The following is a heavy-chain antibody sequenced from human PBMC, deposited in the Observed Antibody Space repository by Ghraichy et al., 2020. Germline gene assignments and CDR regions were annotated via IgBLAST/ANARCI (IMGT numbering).Heavy chain of an antibody. J-gene: IGHJ3*01. CDR1: EFGFTGYS. V-gene: IGHV3-48*01. D-gene: IGHD2-8*01. CDR3: ARVSVFAFDL. CDR2: ITTSSKNM. Sequence: GALRLSCEGSEFGFTGYSMNWVRQAPGGGLEWISYITTSSKNMSYADSVKGRFTVSRDNAKKMLFLQMNSLRVEDTAIYYCARVSVFAFDLWGPGTMVNVSS.